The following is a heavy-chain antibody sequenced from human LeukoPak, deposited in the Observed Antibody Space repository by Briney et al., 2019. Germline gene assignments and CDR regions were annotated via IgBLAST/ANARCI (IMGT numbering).Heavy chain of an antibody. J-gene: IGHJ6*03. V-gene: IGHV1-69*05. CDR2: IIPIFGTA. CDR1: GGTFSSYA. CDR3: ARDHGYSSSGAYYYYMDV. Sequence: ASVKVSCKASGGTFSSYAISRVRQAPGQGLEWMGGIIPIFGTANYAQKFQGRVTITTDESTSTAYMELSSLRSEDTAVYYCARDHGYSSSGAYYYYMDVWGKGTTVTVSS. D-gene: IGHD6-6*01.